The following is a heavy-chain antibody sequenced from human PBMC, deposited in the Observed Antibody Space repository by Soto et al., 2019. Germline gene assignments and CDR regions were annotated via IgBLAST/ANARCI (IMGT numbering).Heavy chain of an antibody. CDR2: IYYSGST. J-gene: IGHJ3*02. CDR1: GGSISSGDYY. CDR3: AREKYYYDSSGYYRGSAFDI. Sequence: PSETLSLTCTVSGGSISSGDYYWSWIRQPPGKGLEWIGYIYYSGSTYYNPSLKSRVTISVDTSKNQFSLKLSSVTAADTAVYYCAREKYYYDSSGYYRGSAFDIWGQGTMVTVSS. D-gene: IGHD3-22*01. V-gene: IGHV4-30-4*01.